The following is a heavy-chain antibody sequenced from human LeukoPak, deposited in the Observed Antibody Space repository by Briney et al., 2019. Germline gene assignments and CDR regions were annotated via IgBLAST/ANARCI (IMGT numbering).Heavy chain of an antibody. V-gene: IGHV1-24*01. D-gene: IGHD6-13*01. CDR2: FDPEDGET. J-gene: IGHJ6*02. CDR3: ATPGDIAAAGTNYYYGMDV. CDR1: GYTLTELS. Sequence: ASVKVSCKVSGYTLTELSMHWVRQAPGKGLEWMGGFDPEDGETIYAQKFQGRVTMTEDTSTDTAYMELSSLRSEDTAVYYCATPGDIAAAGTNYYYGMDVWGQGTTVTVS.